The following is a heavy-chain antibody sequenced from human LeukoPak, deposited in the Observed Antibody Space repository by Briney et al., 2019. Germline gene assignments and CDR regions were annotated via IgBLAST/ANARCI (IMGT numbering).Heavy chain of an antibody. J-gene: IGHJ4*02. D-gene: IGHD5-18*01. CDR2: IKSKTDGGTT. CDR1: GFTFSNAW. V-gene: IGHV3-15*01. Sequence: PGGSLRLSCAASGFTFSNAWMSWVRQAPGKGLEWVGRIKSKTDGGTTDYAAPVKGRFTISRDDSKNTLYLQMNSLKTEDTAVYYCTTNMVDTATLDYWGQGTLVTVSS. CDR3: TTNMVDTATLDY.